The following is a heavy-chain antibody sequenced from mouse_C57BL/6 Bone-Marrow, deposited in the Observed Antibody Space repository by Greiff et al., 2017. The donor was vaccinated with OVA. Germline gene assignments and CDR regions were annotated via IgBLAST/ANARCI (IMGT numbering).Heavy chain of an antibody. D-gene: IGHD1-2*01. CDR2: IYPGSGNT. CDR1: GYTFTDYY. J-gene: IGHJ4*01. Sequence: LVESGAELVRPGASVKLSCKASGYTFTDYYINWVKQRPGQGLEWIARIYPGSGNTYYNEKFKGKATLTAEKSSSTAYMQLSSLTSEDSAVYFCARGYHAMDYWGQGTSVTVSS. V-gene: IGHV1-76*01. CDR3: ARGYHAMDY.